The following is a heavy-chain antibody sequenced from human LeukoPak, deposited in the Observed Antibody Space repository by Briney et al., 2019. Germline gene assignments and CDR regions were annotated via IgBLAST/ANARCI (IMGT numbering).Heavy chain of an antibody. Sequence: AASVKVSCKASGGTFSSYAINWVRQAPGQGLEWMGGIIPIFGTANYAQKFQGRVTITADESTGTAYMELSSLRSEDTAVYYCARVDTAKDYYYMDVWGKGTTVTISS. CDR2: IIPIFGTA. D-gene: IGHD5-18*01. V-gene: IGHV1-69*13. CDR3: ARVDTAKDYYYMDV. J-gene: IGHJ6*03. CDR1: GGTFSSYA.